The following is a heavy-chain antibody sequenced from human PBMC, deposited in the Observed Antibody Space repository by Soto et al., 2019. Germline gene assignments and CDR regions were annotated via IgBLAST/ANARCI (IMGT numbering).Heavy chain of an antibody. J-gene: IGHJ4*02. Sequence: QVPLVQSGAEVKKPGASVKVSCKASGYTFTSYGISWVRQAPGQGLEWMGWISAYNGNTNYAQKLQGRVTMTTDTSTSTAYMELRSLRSDDTAVYYCARESYCSSTSCYPPDPISDYWGQGTLVTVSS. CDR3: ARESYCSSTSCYPPDPISDY. D-gene: IGHD2-2*01. CDR2: ISAYNGNT. CDR1: GYTFTSYG. V-gene: IGHV1-18*01.